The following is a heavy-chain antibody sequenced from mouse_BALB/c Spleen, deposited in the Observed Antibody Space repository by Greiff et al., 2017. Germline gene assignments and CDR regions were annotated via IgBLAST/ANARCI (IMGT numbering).Heavy chain of an antibody. V-gene: IGHV5-6*01. D-gene: IGHD3-1*01. CDR2: ISSGGSYT. CDR1: GFTFSSYG. J-gene: IGHJ3*01. Sequence: EVQLVESGGDLVKPGGSLKLSCAASGFTFSSYGMSWVRQTPDKRLEWVATISSGGSYTYYPDSVKGRFTISRDNAKNTLYLQMSSLKSEDTAMYYCARQLGLRAWFAYWGQGTLVTVSA. CDR3: ARQLGLRAWFAY.